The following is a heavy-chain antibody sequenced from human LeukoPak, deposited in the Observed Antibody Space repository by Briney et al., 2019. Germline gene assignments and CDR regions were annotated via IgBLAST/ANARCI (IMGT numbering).Heavy chain of an antibody. J-gene: IGHJ4*02. Sequence: PGGSLRLSCAASGFTFSTFGMHWVRQAPGKGLEWVAFIRYDGGNKYYADSVKGRFTISRDNSKNTPSLQMDSLRAEDTAVYYCAKRIVVAGKFDYWGQGSLVTVSS. D-gene: IGHD6-19*01. CDR1: GFTFSTFG. V-gene: IGHV3-30*02. CDR3: AKRIVVAGKFDY. CDR2: IRYDGGNK.